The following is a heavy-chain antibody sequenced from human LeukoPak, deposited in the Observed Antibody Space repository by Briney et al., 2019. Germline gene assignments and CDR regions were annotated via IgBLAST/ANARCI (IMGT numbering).Heavy chain of an antibody. CDR1: GFDFHTFE. CDR2: ICSSGRTT. J-gene: IGHJ4*02. D-gene: IGHD2-2*01. Sequence: GGSLRLSCAASGFDFHTFEMNWVRQAPGKGLEWVSRICSSGRTTYYADSVKGRFTISRDNANNTLYLQMNSLGAEDTAVYYCARADCSSASCFAVFDHWGQGALVTVSS. V-gene: IGHV3-48*03. CDR3: ARADCSSASCFAVFDH.